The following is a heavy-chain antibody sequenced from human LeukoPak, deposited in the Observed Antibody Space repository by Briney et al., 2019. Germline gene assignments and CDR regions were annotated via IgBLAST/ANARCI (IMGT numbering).Heavy chain of an antibody. V-gene: IGHV3-21*01. CDR1: GFTFSSYS. J-gene: IGHJ5*01. D-gene: IGHD2-15*01. CDR2: ISSSSSYI. Sequence: GGSLRLSCAASGFTFSSYSMNWVRQAPGKGLEWVSSISSSSSYIYYADSVKGRFTISRDNAKNSLSLQMNSLRAEDTAIYYCARATPDPVAGLNCFDSWGQGTLVSVSS. CDR3: ARATPDPVAGLNCFDS.